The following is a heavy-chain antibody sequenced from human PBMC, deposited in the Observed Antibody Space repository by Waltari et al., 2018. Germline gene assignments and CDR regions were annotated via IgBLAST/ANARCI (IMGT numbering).Heavy chain of an antibody. D-gene: IGHD2-15*01. CDR2: IYYSGST. J-gene: IGHJ4*02. CDR3: IRACSRVGFFDY. Sequence: QLQLQESGPGLVKPSETLSLTCTVSGGSISSSSYYWGWIRQPPGKGLEWIGSIYYSGSTYYNPSLKSRVTISVDTSKNQFSLKLSSVTAADTAVYYCIRACSRVGFFDYWGQGTLVTVSS. V-gene: IGHV4-39*01. CDR1: GGSISSSSYY.